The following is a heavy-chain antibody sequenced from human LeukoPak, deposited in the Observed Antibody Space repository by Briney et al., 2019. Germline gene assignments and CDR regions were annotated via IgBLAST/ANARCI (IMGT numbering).Heavy chain of an antibody. CDR2: INSDGINT. V-gene: IGHV3-74*01. Sequence: GGSLRLSCAASGFTFSNYWMHWVRQAPGKGLVWVSRINSDGINTSYADSVKGRFTISRDNAKNTLNLQMNSLRAEDTAVYYCARHRFGSGILVDYWGQGTLVTVSS. D-gene: IGHD3-10*01. CDR3: ARHRFGSGILVDY. J-gene: IGHJ4*02. CDR1: GFTFSNYW.